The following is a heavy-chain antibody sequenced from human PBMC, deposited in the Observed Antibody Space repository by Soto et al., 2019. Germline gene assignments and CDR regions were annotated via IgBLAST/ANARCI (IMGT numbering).Heavy chain of an antibody. D-gene: IGHD2-2*01. CDR3: ARDPAEGRVGNWFES. J-gene: IGHJ5*01. V-gene: IGHV3-21*06. Sequence: GGSLRLSCAASGFTFSRYGMNWLRQAPGKGLEWVASISSTTSYVYYADSVKGRFSTSRDNAKNILYLEMYALRTEDTAVYYCARDPAEGRVGNWFESWSQGTLVTVS. CDR1: GFTFSRYG. CDR2: ISSTTSYV.